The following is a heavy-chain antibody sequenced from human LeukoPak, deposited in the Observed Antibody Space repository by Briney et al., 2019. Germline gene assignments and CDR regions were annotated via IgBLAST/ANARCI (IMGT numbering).Heavy chain of an antibody. D-gene: IGHD6-13*01. CDR1: GGSISSGTYY. Sequence: SETLSLTCTVSGGSISSGTYYWSWIRQPAGKGLEWIGRMYTSGSTDYNPSLQSRVTISVDTSKNQFSLKLSSVTAADTAVYYCARGDEVRTGIAAAGTRGGLRFDYWGQGTLVTVSS. V-gene: IGHV4-61*02. J-gene: IGHJ4*02. CDR3: ARGDEVRTGIAAAGTRGGLRFDY. CDR2: MYTSGST.